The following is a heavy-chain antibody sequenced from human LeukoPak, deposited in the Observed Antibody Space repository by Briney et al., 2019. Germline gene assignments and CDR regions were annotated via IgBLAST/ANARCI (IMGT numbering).Heavy chain of an antibody. CDR2: IYSGGST. Sequence: GGSLRLSCAASGFTVSSNYMSWVRQAPGKGLEWVSVIYSGGSTYYADSVKGRFTISRDNSKNTLYLQMNSLRAEGTAVYYCARGGGGYGFYFDYWGQGTLVTVSS. CDR3: ARGGGGYGFYFDY. J-gene: IGHJ4*02. V-gene: IGHV3-53*01. CDR1: GFTVSSNY. D-gene: IGHD5-12*01.